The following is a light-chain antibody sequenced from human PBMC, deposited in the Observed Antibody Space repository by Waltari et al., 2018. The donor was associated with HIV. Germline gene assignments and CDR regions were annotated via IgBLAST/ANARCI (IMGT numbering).Light chain of an antibody. Sequence: DIVMTQSPESRVVSLGERATINCRSSPSVFYKSYNRDYLAWYHHKPGQPPKLHAYWASTRAAGVPDRFTGSGSGTNFTLTISSLQAEDVAVYYCQQYFYAPQTFGQGTKVEIK. CDR2: WAS. CDR1: PSVFYKSYNRDY. J-gene: IGKJ1*01. V-gene: IGKV4-1*01. CDR3: QQYFYAPQT.